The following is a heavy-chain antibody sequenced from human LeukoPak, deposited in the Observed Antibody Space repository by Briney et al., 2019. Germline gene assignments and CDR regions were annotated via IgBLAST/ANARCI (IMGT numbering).Heavy chain of an antibody. CDR1: GYTFTSYG. CDR3: ARERETGLFDY. Sequence: ASVKVSCKASGYTFTSYGISWVRQAPGQGLEWMGWINPNSGGTNYAQKFQGRVTMTRDTSISTAYMELSRLRSDDTAVYYCARERETGLFDYWGQGTLVTVSS. CDR2: INPNSGGT. J-gene: IGHJ4*02. V-gene: IGHV1-2*02.